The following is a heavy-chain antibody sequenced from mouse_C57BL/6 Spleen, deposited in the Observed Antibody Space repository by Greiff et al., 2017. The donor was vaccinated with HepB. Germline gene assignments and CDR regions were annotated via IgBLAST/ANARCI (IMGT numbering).Heavy chain of an antibody. CDR2: IDPSDSYT. Sequence: QVQLQQPGAELVRPGTSVKLSCKASGYTFTSYWMHWVKQRPGQGLEWIGVIDPSDSYTNYNQKFKGKATLTVDTSSSTAYMQLSSLTSEDSAVYSCARSVVADYFDYWGQGTTLTVSS. J-gene: IGHJ2*01. V-gene: IGHV1-59*01. D-gene: IGHD1-1*01. CDR3: ARSVVADYFDY. CDR1: GYTFTSYW.